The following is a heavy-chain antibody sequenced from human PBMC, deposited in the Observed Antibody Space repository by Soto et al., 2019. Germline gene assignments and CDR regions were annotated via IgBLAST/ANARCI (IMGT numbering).Heavy chain of an antibody. J-gene: IGHJ4*02. D-gene: IGHD3-16*01. V-gene: IGHV3-48*02. CDR1: GFTLSNYS. Sequence: EVPLVESGGRLVQPGGSLRLSCAASGFTLSNYSMNWARQAPGKGLEWVSYISSSSSTIYYADSVKGRFTISRDNAKNSLYLQMNSLRDEDTAVYYCVRGGAFKIDYWGQGTLVTVSS. CDR3: VRGGAFKIDY. CDR2: ISSSSSTI.